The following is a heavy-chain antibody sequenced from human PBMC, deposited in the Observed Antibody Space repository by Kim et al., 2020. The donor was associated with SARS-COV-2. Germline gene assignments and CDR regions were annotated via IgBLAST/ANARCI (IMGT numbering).Heavy chain of an antibody. Sequence: THYNPSLKSRVTISIHMSDNQFSLLLRSVTAADTATYFCAGQRWLQHAVDYWGQGTLVTVSS. V-gene: IGHV4-59*08. D-gene: IGHD5-18*01. CDR3: AGQRWLQHAVDY. CDR2: T. J-gene: IGHJ4*02.